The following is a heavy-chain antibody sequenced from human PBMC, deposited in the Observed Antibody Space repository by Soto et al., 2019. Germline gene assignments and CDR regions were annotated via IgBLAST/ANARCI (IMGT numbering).Heavy chain of an antibody. CDR3: ARDPRQDCSGETCYYS. J-gene: IGHJ4*02. Sequence: SVKVSCKASGVTLSSYVISWVRQAPGQGLEWMGGIIPIFGTTTYGEKFQGRVTITADESTSTTYMELSSLKSEDTAVYYCARDPRQDCSGETCYYSWGQGTLVTVSS. V-gene: IGHV1-69*13. D-gene: IGHD2-15*01. CDR2: IIPIFGTT. CDR1: GVTLSSYV.